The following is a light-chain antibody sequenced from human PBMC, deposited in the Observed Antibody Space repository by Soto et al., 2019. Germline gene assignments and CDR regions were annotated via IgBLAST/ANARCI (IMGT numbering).Light chain of an antibody. CDR3: MQGTHWPRA. CDR2: KVS. Sequence: DVVMTQSPLSLPVTLGQPASISCRSSQNLANSDGNTYLNWFHQRPGQSPRRLIYKVSNRDSGVPDRFSGSGSGTDFTLQISRVEAEDVGVYYCMQGTHWPRAFGQGTKVEIK. V-gene: IGKV2-30*01. CDR1: QNLANSDGNTY. J-gene: IGKJ1*01.